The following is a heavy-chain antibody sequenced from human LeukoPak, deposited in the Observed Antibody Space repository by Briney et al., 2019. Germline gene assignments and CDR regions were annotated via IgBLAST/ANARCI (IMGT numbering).Heavy chain of an antibody. CDR1: GFTFSSYS. D-gene: IGHD5-12*01. CDR3: VKYAYYSGYDSSFGY. J-gene: IGHJ4*02. CDR2: ISSSSSYI. V-gene: IGHV3-21*01. Sequence: GGSLRLSCAASGFTFSSYSMNWVLQAPGKGLEWVSSISSSSSYIYYADSVKGRFTISRDNAKNSLYLQMNSLRAEDTAVYYCVKYAYYSGYDSSFGYWGQGTLVVVSS.